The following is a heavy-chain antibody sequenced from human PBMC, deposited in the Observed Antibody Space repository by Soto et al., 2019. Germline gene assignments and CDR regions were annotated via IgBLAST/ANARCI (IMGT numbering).Heavy chain of an antibody. CDR1: GGSFSNYY. V-gene: IGHV4-34*01. J-gene: IGHJ5*02. Sequence: SETLSLTCAVYGGSFSNYYWSWIRQPPGKGLEWIGEINHSGSTNYNPSLKSRVTISVDTSKNQFSLKLSSVTTADTAVYYCARVIIEEIVVVVAAQTGPFDPWGQGTLVTVSS. CDR3: ARVIIEEIVVVVAAQTGPFDP. D-gene: IGHD2-15*01. CDR2: INHSGST.